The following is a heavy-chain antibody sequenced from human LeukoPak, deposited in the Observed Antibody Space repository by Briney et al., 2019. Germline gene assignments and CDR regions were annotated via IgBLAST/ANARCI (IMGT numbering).Heavy chain of an antibody. J-gene: IGHJ4*02. CDR3: ASPHTAGFDY. Sequence: SVKVSCKASGGTFSSYAISWVRQAPGQGLEWMGGIIPIFGTANYAQKFQGRVTMTRDMSTSTVYMELSSLRSEDTAVYYCASPHTAGFDYWGQGTLVTVSS. CDR2: IIPIFGTA. D-gene: IGHD5-18*01. V-gene: IGHV1-69*05. CDR1: GGTFSSYA.